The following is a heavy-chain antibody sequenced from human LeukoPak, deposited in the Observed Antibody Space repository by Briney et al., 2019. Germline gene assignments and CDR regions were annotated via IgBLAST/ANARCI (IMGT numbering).Heavy chain of an antibody. V-gene: IGHV3-7*01. CDR2: IKQDGSEK. CDR1: GFTFGSYW. D-gene: IGHD2-2*03. CDR3: ARDGYCSSTSCYRYYYYGMDV. Sequence: GGSLRLSCAASGFTFGSYWMSWVRQAPGKGLEWVANIKQDGSEKYYVDSVKGRFTISRDNAKNSLYLQMNSLRAEDTAVYYCARDGYCSSTSCYRYYYYGMDVWGQGTTVTVSS. J-gene: IGHJ6*02.